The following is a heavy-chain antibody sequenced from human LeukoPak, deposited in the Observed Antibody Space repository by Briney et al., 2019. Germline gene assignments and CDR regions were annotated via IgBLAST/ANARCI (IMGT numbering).Heavy chain of an antibody. CDR3: AKVGLQGCSSTSCYAPYYMDV. V-gene: IGHV3-23*01. CDR2: ISASGGRT. Sequence: GGSLRLSCAASGFTFSAYAMSWVRQAPGKGLEWVSVISASGGRTSYADSVKGRFTISRDNSKNTLYLQMNSLRAEDTAVYYCAKVGLQGCSSTSCYAPYYMDVWGKGTTVTVSS. CDR1: GFTFSAYA. D-gene: IGHD2-2*01. J-gene: IGHJ6*03.